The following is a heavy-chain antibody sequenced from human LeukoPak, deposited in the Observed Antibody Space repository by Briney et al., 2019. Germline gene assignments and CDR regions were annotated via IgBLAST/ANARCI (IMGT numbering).Heavy chain of an antibody. D-gene: IGHD5-24*01. Sequence: GGSLRLSCAASGFTFNAYGMHWVRQAPGKGLEWVAFISYDGGNNYYGDSVKGRFTISRDNSKNTLYLQMNSLRAEDTAVYYCARGLFIEERAFDIWGQGTMVTVSS. V-gene: IGHV3-30*03. J-gene: IGHJ3*02. CDR2: ISYDGGNN. CDR1: GFTFNAYG. CDR3: ARGLFIEERAFDI.